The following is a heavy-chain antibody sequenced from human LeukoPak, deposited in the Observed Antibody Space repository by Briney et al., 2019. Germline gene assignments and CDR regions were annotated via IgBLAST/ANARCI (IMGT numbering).Heavy chain of an antibody. D-gene: IGHD6-6*01. J-gene: IGHJ4*02. Sequence: PGGSLRLSCAASGFTFSSHSMNWVRQAPGKGLEWVSSISSSSYIYYADSVKGRFTISRDNAKNSLYLQMNSLRAEDTAVYYCASRQYSSSSFDYWGQGTLVTVSS. CDR1: GFTFSSHS. CDR2: ISSSSYI. V-gene: IGHV3-21*01. CDR3: ASRQYSSSSFDY.